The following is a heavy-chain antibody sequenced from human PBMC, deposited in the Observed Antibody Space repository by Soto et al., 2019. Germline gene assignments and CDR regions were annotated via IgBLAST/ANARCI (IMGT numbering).Heavy chain of an antibody. CDR1: GFTFSSYA. CDR2: ISGSGGST. D-gene: IGHD6-6*01. Sequence: EVQLLESGGGLVQPEGSLRLSCAASGFTFSSYAMSWVRQAPGKGLEWVSAISGSGGSTYYADSVKGRFTISRDNSKNTLYLQMNSLRAEDTAVYVTAARPNYYYGMDVWGQGTTVTVSS. CDR3: AARPNYYYGMDV. J-gene: IGHJ6*02. V-gene: IGHV3-23*01.